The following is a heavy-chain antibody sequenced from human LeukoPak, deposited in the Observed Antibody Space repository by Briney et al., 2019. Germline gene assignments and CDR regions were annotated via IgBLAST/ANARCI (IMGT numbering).Heavy chain of an antibody. J-gene: IGHJ4*02. CDR2: ISGSGGST. CDR1: GFTFSSYA. Sequence: GSLRLSCAASGFTFSSYAMSWVRQTPGKGLEWVSAISGSGGSTYYADSVKGRFTISRDNSKNTLFLQMNSLRVEDTAVYYCARAAPYDSSGYPSGFDYWGQGTLVTVSS. V-gene: IGHV3-23*01. D-gene: IGHD3-22*01. CDR3: ARAAPYDSSGYPSGFDY.